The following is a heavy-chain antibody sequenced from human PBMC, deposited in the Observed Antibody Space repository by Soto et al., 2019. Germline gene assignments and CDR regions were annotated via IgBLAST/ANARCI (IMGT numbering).Heavy chain of an antibody. CDR3: ARNRSFTLGFYYDGMDV. CDR2: IYPGDSDT. Sequence: ESLRLSCQGSGYRFSSYWIVWVRQMPGKDLEWMGIIYPGDSDTRYSPSFQGQVTISADKSLRTAYLQWTSLKASDTALYYCARNRSFTLGFYYDGMDVWGQGTTVTVSS. D-gene: IGHD3-16*02. CDR1: GYRFSSYW. J-gene: IGHJ6*02. V-gene: IGHV5-51*01.